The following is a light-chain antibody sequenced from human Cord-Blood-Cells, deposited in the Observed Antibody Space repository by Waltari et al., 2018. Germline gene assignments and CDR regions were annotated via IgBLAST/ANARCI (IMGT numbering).Light chain of an antibody. V-gene: IGKV3-11*01. CDR2: DAS. CDR3: QQRSNWLWT. Sequence: EIVLTQSAATLSLSAGESTTLSCRASQSVSSYLTWYQQKPGQAPRLLIYDASNRATGIPARFSGSGSGTDFTLTISSLEPEDFAVYYCQQRSNWLWTFGQGTKVEIK. CDR1: QSVSSY. J-gene: IGKJ1*01.